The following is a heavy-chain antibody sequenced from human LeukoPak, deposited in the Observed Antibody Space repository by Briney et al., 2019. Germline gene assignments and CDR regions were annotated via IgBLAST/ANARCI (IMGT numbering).Heavy chain of an antibody. V-gene: IGHV1-18*04. CDR3: TGSHVTVAGTTDY. CDR2: ISTSTDNT. CDR1: GYTFTGYY. J-gene: IGHJ4*02. D-gene: IGHD6-19*01. Sequence: ASVKVSCKASGYTFTGYYMHWVRQAPGQGLEWMGWISTSTDNTNYAQNLQGRVTMTTDTSSNTAYMELRSLTSDDTAVYYCTGSHVTVAGTTDYWGQGTLVTVSS.